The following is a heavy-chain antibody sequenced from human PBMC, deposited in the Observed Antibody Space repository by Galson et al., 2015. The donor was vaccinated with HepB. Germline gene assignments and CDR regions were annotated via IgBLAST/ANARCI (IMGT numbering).Heavy chain of an antibody. V-gene: IGHV1-69*13. Sequence: SVKVSCKASGSTFSSYAISWVRQAPGQGLEWMGGIIPIFGTANYAQKFQGRVTITADESTSTAYMELSSLGSEDTAVYYCARGIVVVPAAMERPDYYYYMDVWGKGTTVTVSS. CDR1: GSTFSSYA. D-gene: IGHD2-2*01. CDR2: IIPIFGTA. CDR3: ARGIVVVPAAMERPDYYYYMDV. J-gene: IGHJ6*03.